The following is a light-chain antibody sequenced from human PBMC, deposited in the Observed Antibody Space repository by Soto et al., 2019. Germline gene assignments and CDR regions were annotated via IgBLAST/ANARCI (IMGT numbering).Light chain of an antibody. CDR1: QSISSW. V-gene: IGKV1-5*01. Sequence: EIQMTQSPSNMSTSVGDRVTITCRASQSISSWLAWYQQKPGKAPKLLIYDASSLESGVPSRFSGSGSGTEFTLTISSLQPDDFATYYCQQYTNYPWTFGQGTKVDIK. CDR3: QQYTNYPWT. J-gene: IGKJ1*01. CDR2: DAS.